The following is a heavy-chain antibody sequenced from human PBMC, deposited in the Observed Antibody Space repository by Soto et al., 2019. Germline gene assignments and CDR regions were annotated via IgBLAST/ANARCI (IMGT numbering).Heavy chain of an antibody. V-gene: IGHV4-31*03. CDR2: IYYSGST. Sequence: QVQLQESGPGLVKPSQTLSLTCTFSVGSFSSGGYYWSWIRQHPGKGLEWIGYIYYSGSTYYNPSLKSRVTISVDTSKNQFSLKLSSVTAADTAVYYCARAGYSSSRGWFDPWGQGTLVTVSS. J-gene: IGHJ5*02. D-gene: IGHD6-6*01. CDR3: ARAGYSSSRGWFDP. CDR1: VGSFSSGGYY.